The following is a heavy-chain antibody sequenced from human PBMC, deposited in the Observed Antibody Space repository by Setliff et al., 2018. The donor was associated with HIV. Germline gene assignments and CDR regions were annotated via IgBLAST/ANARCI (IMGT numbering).Heavy chain of an antibody. CDR3: AKAKCSRMGPPFTDLDY. J-gene: IGHJ4*02. CDR1: GFTFSSYW. D-gene: IGHD2-8*01. CDR2: ISGSGGST. Sequence: GGSLRLSCAASGFTFSSYWMHWVRQAPGRGLEWVSAISGSGGSTYYADSVKGRFTISRDNSKNTLYLQMNSLRAEDTAAYYCAKAKCSRMGPPFTDLDYWGQGTQVTVSS. V-gene: IGHV3-23*01.